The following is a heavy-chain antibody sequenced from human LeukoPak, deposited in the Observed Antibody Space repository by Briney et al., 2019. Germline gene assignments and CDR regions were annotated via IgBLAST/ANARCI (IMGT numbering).Heavy chain of an antibody. J-gene: IGHJ6*02. Sequence: ASVKVSCKASGGTFSSYAISWVRQAPGQGLEWMGGIIPIFGTANYAQKFQCRVTITADNSTNIAYMELSSLRSEDTAVYYCARGGSYYFYNGMDVWGQGTTVTVSS. D-gene: IGHD1-26*01. CDR2: IIPIFGTA. CDR1: GGTFSSYA. CDR3: ARGGSYYFYNGMDV. V-gene: IGHV1-69*06.